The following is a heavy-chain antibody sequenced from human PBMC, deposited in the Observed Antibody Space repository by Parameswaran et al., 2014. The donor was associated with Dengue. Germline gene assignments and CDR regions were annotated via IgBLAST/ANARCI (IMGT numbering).Heavy chain of an antibody. CDR2: INHSGST. D-gene: IGHD2-15*01. CDR3: ARGRRIVVVPAVGRPQYYMDV. J-gene: IGHJ6*03. V-gene: IGHV4-34*01. Sequence: ETLSLTCAVYGGSFSGYYWSWIRQSPGKGLEWIGEINHSGSTNYNPSLKSRVTISVDTSKNQFSLKLSSVTAADTAVYYCARGRRIVVVPAVGRPQYYMDVWGKGTTVTVSS. CDR1: GGSFSGYY.